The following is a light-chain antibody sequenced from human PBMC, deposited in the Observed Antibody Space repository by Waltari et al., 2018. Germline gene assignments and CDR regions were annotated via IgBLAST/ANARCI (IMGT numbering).Light chain of an antibody. CDR2: WAS. CDR1: PNVLYSSNNKNY. V-gene: IGKV4-1*01. Sequence: DIVMTQSPDSLTMSLGERATIDCKSSPNVLYSSNNKNYLAWYQQKPGQPPKLLIYWASTRESGVPDRFSGSGSGTDFTLTISSLQAEDVAVYYCQQYYSTPVTFGGGTKVEIK. J-gene: IGKJ4*01. CDR3: QQYYSTPVT.